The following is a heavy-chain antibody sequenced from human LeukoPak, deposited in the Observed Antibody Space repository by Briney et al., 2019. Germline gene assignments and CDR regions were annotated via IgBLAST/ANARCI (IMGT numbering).Heavy chain of an antibody. CDR2: INPSGGST. D-gene: IGHD2-8*01. CDR3: ARVADLRAPPNTFDI. CDR1: GYTFTSYY. J-gene: IGHJ3*02. Sequence: GASVKVPCKASGYTFTSYYMHWVRQAPGRGLEWMGIINPSGGSTSYAQKFQGRVTMTRDTSTSTVYMELSSLRSEDTAVYYCARVADLRAPPNTFDIWGQGTMVTVSS. V-gene: IGHV1-46*03.